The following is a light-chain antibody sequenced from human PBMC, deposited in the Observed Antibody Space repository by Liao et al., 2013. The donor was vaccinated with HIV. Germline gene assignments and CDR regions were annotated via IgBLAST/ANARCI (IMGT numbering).Light chain of an antibody. CDR1: NIGSKS. J-gene: IGLJ2*01. V-gene: IGLV3-21*01. Sequence: SYVLTQSPSVSVAPGQTANITCGGNNIGSKSVHWYQQKPGQAPVLVIHYDNGRPSGIPERFSGSNSGNTATLTISGTQVLDEADYYCQAWDKSTVVFGGGTKLTVL. CDR3: QAWDKSTVV. CDR2: YDN.